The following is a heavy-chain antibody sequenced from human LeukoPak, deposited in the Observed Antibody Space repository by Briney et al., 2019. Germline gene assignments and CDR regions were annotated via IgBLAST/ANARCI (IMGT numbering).Heavy chain of an antibody. Sequence: GGSLRLSCAASGFIFSDYYMSWIRQAPGKGLEWVSYISSTSSYTAYADSVKGRFTISRDNAKNSLYLQMNSLRDEDPAVYFCAKATNTATGTPTLAIDYWGQGTLVTVSS. CDR3: AKATNTATGTPTLAIDY. CDR1: GFIFSDYY. CDR2: ISSTSSYT. D-gene: IGHD6-13*01. V-gene: IGHV3-11*05. J-gene: IGHJ4*02.